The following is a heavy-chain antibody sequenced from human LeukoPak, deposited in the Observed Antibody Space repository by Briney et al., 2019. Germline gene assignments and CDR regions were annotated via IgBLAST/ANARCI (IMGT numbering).Heavy chain of an antibody. J-gene: IGHJ5*02. V-gene: IGHV1-69*13. CDR1: GGTFSSYA. CDR2: IIPIFGTA. CDR3: ARGSTNGGRLFDP. D-gene: IGHD3-16*01. Sequence: SVKVSCKASGGTFSSYAISWVRQAPGQGLEWMGGIIPIFGTANYAQKFQGRVTITADESTSTAYMELSSLRSEDTAVYYCARGSTNGGRLFDPWGQGTLVTVSS.